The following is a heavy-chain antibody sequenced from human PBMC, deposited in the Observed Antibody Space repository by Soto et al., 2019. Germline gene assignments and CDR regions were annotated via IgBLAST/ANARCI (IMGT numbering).Heavy chain of an antibody. Sequence: KPSETLSLTGAVYGGSFSGYYWSWIRQPPGKGLEWIGEINHSGSTNYNPSLKSRVTISVDTSKNQFSLKLSSVTAADTAVYYCARGLAVGYNWFDPWGQGTLVTVSS. D-gene: IGHD3-16*01. V-gene: IGHV4-34*01. CDR2: INHSGST. CDR1: GGSFSGYY. J-gene: IGHJ5*02. CDR3: ARGLAVGYNWFDP.